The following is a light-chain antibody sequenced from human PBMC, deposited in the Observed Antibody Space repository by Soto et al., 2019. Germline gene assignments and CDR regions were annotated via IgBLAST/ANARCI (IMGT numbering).Light chain of an antibody. V-gene: IGKV3-20*01. CDR2: AAS. CDR3: HQYSSAET. Sequence: EIVLTQSPATLSLSPGERATLSCRASRSLSSSYLAWYQQKPGQAPMLLIYAASNRATGIPHRFTGGGSGTRFTLTRSRLEPEDFAVYYWHQYSSAETFGHGTNV. J-gene: IGKJ1*01. CDR1: RSLSSSY.